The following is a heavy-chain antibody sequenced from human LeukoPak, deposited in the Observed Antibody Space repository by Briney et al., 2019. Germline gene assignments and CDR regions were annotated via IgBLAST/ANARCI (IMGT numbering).Heavy chain of an antibody. Sequence: SETLSLTCTVSGGSISPYYWSWIRQPPGKGLEWIGYVYRTGSTNYNSSLKSRLTISVDTSKNQFSLKLTSLTTADTAVYYCARSTGFYSYYLDVWDRGTTVTVSS. CDR3: ARSTGFYSYYLDV. CDR2: VYRTGST. V-gene: IGHV4-59*01. CDR1: GGSISPYY. J-gene: IGHJ6*03.